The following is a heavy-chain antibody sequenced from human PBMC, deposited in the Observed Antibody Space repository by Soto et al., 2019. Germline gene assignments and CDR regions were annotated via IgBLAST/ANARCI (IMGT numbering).Heavy chain of an antibody. D-gene: IGHD3-10*01. CDR2: INPSGGST. V-gene: IGHV1-46*01. Sequence: ASVKVSCKASGYTFTSYDMHWVRQAPGQGLEWMGIINPSGGSTSYAQKFQGRVTMTRDTSTSTVYMELSSLRSEDTAVYYCARRSNYQKRYYYYGMDVWGQGTTVTVSS. CDR3: ARRSNYQKRYYYYGMDV. CDR1: GYTFTSYD. J-gene: IGHJ6*02.